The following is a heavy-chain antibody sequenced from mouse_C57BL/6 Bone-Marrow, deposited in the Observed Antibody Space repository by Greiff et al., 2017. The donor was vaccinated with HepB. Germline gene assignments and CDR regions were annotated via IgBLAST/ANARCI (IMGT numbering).Heavy chain of an antibody. CDR3: ARGWRGRLAY. D-gene: IGHD2-3*01. Sequence: QVQLQQSGAELVRPGSSVKLSCKASGYTFTSYWMHWVKQRPIQGLEWIGNIDPSDSETHYNQKFKDKATLTVDKSSSTAYMQLSSLTSEDAAVDYCARGWRGRLAYWGQGTLVTVSA. J-gene: IGHJ3*01. CDR2: IDPSDSET. CDR1: GYTFTSYW. V-gene: IGHV1-52*01.